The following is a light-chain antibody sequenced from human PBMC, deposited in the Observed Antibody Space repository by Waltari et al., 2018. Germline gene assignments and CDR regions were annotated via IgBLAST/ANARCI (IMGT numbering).Light chain of an antibody. CDR1: QDISNF. Sequence: DIQMTQSPSSLSASVGDRVTITCRASQDISNFLALFQQKPGRAPKSLIYSASSLASGVPSKFSGSGFGTDFTLTISSLQPEDSATYYCQHYNKFPLNFGQGTRLEI. J-gene: IGKJ5*01. CDR3: QHYNKFPLN. V-gene: IGKV1-16*02. CDR2: SAS.